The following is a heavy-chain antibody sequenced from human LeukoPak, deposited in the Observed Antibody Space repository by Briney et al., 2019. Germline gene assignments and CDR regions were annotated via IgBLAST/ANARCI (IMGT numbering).Heavy chain of an antibody. Sequence: GGSLRLSCAASGFTFSSYAMSWVRQAPGKGLEWVSAISCSGGSTYYADSVKGRFTISRDNSKNTLYLQMNSLRAEDTAVYYCAKAESNYGDYVPWDYWGQGTLVTVSS. V-gene: IGHV3-23*01. CDR3: AKAESNYGDYVPWDY. CDR1: GFTFSSYA. D-gene: IGHD4-17*01. CDR2: ISCSGGST. J-gene: IGHJ4*02.